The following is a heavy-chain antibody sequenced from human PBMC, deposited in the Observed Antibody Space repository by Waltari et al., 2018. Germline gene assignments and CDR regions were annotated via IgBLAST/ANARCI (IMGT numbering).Heavy chain of an antibody. J-gene: IGHJ6*02. Sequence: SCAASGFTFRSYELNWVRPAPGKGLEWVSYISSRCSTQYCAESVKGRVTIARDNAKNSLYLQMNSLRAEDTAVYYCARAYLYSTYYYYGMDVWGQGTTVTVSS. CDR3: ARAYLYSTYYYYGMDV. CDR1: GFTFRSYE. CDR2: ISSRCSTQ. V-gene: IGHV3-48*03. D-gene: IGHD2-15*01.